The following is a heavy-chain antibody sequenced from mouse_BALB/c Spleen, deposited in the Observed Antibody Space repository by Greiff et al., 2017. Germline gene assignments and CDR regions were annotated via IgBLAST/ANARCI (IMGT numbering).Heavy chain of an antibody. J-gene: IGHJ2*01. V-gene: IGHV1-63*02. CDR3: ARTKGFDY. Sequence: QVQLKQSGAELAKPGASVKMSCKASGYTFTNYWLGWVKQRPGHGLEWIGDIYPGGGYTNYNEKFKGKATLTADTSSSTAYMQLSSLTSEDSAVYFCARTKGFDYWGQGTTLTVSS. CDR2: IYPGGGYT. CDR1: GYTFTNYW. D-gene: IGHD1-3*01.